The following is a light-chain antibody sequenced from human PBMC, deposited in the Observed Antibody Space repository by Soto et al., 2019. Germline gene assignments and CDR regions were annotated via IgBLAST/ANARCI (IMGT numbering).Light chain of an antibody. CDR2: AAS. J-gene: IGKJ1*01. Sequence: DIQMTQSPSSLSASVGDRVTITCRASQSISSYLNWYQQKPGKAPKLLIYAASSLQSGVPSRFSGSGSGTDFTLTISSLQPEDFATDYCQQSYSTPRTFGQGTKVE. CDR3: QQSYSTPRT. CDR1: QSISSY. V-gene: IGKV1-39*01.